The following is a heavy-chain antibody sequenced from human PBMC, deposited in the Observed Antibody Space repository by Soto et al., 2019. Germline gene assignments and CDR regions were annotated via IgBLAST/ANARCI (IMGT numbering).Heavy chain of an antibody. D-gene: IGHD3-10*01. Sequence: QITLKESGPTLVKPTQTLTLTCTFSGFSLSTSRVGVGWIRQPPGKALEWLALIYWDDDKRYSPSLKSRLTITKDTSKNQVVLTVTNMDPVDTATYYCAHLPYDSGSRHFDYWGQGTLVTVSS. J-gene: IGHJ4*02. CDR1: GFSLSTSRVG. CDR3: AHLPYDSGSRHFDY. V-gene: IGHV2-5*02. CDR2: IYWDDDK.